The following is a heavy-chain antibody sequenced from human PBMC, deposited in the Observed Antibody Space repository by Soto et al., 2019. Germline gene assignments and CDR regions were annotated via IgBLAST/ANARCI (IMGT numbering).Heavy chain of an antibody. CDR3: TRDRGRRYNDGRGYYYSAY. CDR1: GGTFSSYA. Sequence: QVHLVQSGAEVKKPGSSVKVSCKASGGTFSSYAISWVRQAPGHGLEWMGGFIPIFGTTNYAQKFQGRVTITADESTSTAYMELSSLRSEDTAVYYCTRDRGRRYNDGRGYYYSAYWGQGTLVTVSS. CDR2: FIPIFGTT. V-gene: IGHV1-69*01. J-gene: IGHJ4*02. D-gene: IGHD3-22*01.